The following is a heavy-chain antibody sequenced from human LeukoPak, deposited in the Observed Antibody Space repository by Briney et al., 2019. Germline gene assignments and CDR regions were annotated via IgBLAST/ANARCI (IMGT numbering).Heavy chain of an antibody. Sequence: SETLSLTCTVSGGSISSGSYYWSWIRQPAGKGLEWIGRIYTSGSTNYNPSLKSRVTMSVDTSKNQFSLKLSSVTAADTAVYYCARSGSPDGNYYYYMDVWGKGTTVTISS. J-gene: IGHJ6*03. V-gene: IGHV4-61*02. D-gene: IGHD3-10*01. CDR1: GGSISSGSYY. CDR2: IYTSGST. CDR3: ARSGSPDGNYYYYMDV.